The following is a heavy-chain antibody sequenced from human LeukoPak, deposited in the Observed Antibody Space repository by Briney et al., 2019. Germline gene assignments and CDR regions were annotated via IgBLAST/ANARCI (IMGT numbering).Heavy chain of an antibody. CDR3: ARDLSGSSWPFYYYYYYMDV. Sequence: ASVKVSCKASGYTFTSYGISWVRQAPGQGLEWMGWISAYNGNTNYAQKIQGRVTMTTDTSTSTAYMELRSLRSDDTAVYYCARDLSGSSWPFYYYYYYMDVWGKGTTVTVSS. V-gene: IGHV1-18*01. CDR1: GYTFTSYG. J-gene: IGHJ6*03. D-gene: IGHD6-13*01. CDR2: ISAYNGNT.